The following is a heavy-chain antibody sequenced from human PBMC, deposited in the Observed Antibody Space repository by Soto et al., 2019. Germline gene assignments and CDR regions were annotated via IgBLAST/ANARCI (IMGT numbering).Heavy chain of an antibody. D-gene: IGHD1-26*01. CDR3: GRDGVQIVSPDPGHWLDP. J-gene: IGHJ5*02. Sequence: QVHLVQSGAEVKSPGASVKVSCKASGYIFSAYYLHWVRHAPGQGLEWMGWLAPNTGRTNYAPKFKGRVTMTTDTSISTAYMELSRLTSDDSVVYYCGRDGVQIVSPDPGHWLDPWGQGTLVTVSS. CDR2: LAPNTGRT. V-gene: IGHV1-2*02. CDR1: GYIFSAYY.